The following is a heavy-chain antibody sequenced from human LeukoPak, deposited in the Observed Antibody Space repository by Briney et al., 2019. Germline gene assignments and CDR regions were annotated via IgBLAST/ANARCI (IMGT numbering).Heavy chain of an antibody. J-gene: IGHJ4*02. Sequence: ATVKISCKVSGYTFTDHFMHWIKQAPGKGLEWVGRLDPEDGETLYSEKFQGRVTITADTSTDTAYKELSGLIPDDTAMYHCVTCTRLDSCIALKFDHWGQGTLVSVSS. V-gene: IGHV1-69-2*01. D-gene: IGHD6-13*01. CDR1: GYTFTDHF. CDR3: VTCTRLDSCIALKFDH. CDR2: LDPEDGET.